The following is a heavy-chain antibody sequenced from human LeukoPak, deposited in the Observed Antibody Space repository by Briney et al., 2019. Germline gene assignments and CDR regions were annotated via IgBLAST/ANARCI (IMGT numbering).Heavy chain of an antibody. V-gene: IGHV1-69*13. Sequence: ASVKVSCKASGYTFTSYAISWVRQAPGQGLEWMGGIIPIFGTANYAQKFQGRVTITADESTSTAYMELSSLRSEDTAVYYCALIRGGDAFDIWGQGTMVTVSS. J-gene: IGHJ3*02. D-gene: IGHD3-10*01. CDR1: GYTFTSYA. CDR2: IIPIFGTA. CDR3: ALIRGGDAFDI.